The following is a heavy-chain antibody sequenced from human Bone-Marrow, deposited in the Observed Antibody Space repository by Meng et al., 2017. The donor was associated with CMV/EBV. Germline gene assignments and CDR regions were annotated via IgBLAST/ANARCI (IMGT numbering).Heavy chain of an antibody. CDR3: ARGSFRVQTLY. Sequence: RGSLRLSCAASGFTFSSYWMSWVRQAPGKGLEWVANIKQDGSEKYYVDSVKGRFTISRDNAKNSLYLQMNSLRAEDTAVYYCARGSFRVQTLYWGQGTLVTVSS. D-gene: IGHD3-10*01. CDR2: IKQDGSEK. V-gene: IGHV3-7*01. CDR1: GFTFSSYW. J-gene: IGHJ4*02.